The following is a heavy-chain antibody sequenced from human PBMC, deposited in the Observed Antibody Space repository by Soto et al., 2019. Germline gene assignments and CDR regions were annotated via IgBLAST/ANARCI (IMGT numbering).Heavy chain of an antibody. CDR2: VSHDGRNT. D-gene: IGHD6-19*01. J-gene: IGHJ4*02. V-gene: IGHV3-30*18. CDR3: AKGGRQWLVTSDFNY. Sequence: VQLVESGGGVVQPGRSLRLSCAASGFTFSDYAMHWVRQAPGKGLEWVAVVSHDGRNTHYADSVQGRFNISRDSSKNTVSLEMTSLRAEATAVYYCAKGGRQWLVTSDFNYWGQGALVTVSS. CDR1: GFTFSDYA.